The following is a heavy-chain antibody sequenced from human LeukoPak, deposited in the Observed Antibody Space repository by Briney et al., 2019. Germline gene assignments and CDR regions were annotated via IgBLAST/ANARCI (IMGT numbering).Heavy chain of an antibody. CDR2: INPNSGGT. V-gene: IGHV1-2*06. J-gene: IGHJ6*03. Sequence: ASVKVSCKASGYTSTGYYMHWVRQAPGQGLEWMGRINPNSGGTNYAQKFQGRVTMTRDTSISTAYMELSRLRSDDTAVYYCARGLQTDYLPSYYYYMDVWGKGTTVTVSS. D-gene: IGHD3-10*01. CDR1: GYTSTGYY. CDR3: ARGLQTDYLPSYYYYMDV.